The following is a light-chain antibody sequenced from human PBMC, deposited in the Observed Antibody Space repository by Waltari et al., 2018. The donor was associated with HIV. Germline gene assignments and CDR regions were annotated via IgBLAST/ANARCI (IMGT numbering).Light chain of an antibody. V-gene: IGLV3-19*01. CDR1: SPRRYS. CDR3: RTRDTNDKGHV. J-gene: IGLJ1*01. CDR2: GKE. Sequence: SSELTQDPAVSVALGKKVRITCLGDSPRRYSANWYQQKPGQAPVLFIYGKENRPTPTPARFSAASSGNTASLTITGAQAEDEAYYYSRTRDTNDKGHVFGTGTKVTV.